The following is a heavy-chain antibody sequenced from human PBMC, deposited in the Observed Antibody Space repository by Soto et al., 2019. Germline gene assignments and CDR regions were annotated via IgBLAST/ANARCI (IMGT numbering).Heavy chain of an antibody. CDR2: IYYGGST. D-gene: IGHD2-2*01. CDR3: ARWPGGPAAMGHKQFDP. CDR1: GGSISSGDYY. Sequence: KASETLSLTCTVSGGSISSGDYYWSWIRQPPGKGLEWIGYIYYGGSTYYNPSLKSRVTISVDTSKNQFSLKLSSVTAADTAVYYCARWPGGPAAMGHKQFDPWGQGTLVTVSP. J-gene: IGHJ5*02. V-gene: IGHV4-30-4*01.